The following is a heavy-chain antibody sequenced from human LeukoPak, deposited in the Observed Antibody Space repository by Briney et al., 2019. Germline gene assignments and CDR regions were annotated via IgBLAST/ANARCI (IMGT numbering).Heavy chain of an antibody. CDR2: IKQDGSEK. CDR3: ARDGGHSGYDVYDY. D-gene: IGHD5-12*01. CDR1: GFTFGSSW. V-gene: IGHV3-7*01. J-gene: IGHJ4*02. Sequence: PGGSLRLSCAASGFTFGSSWMSWVRQAPGKWREWVATIKQDGSEKYYLDSVQGRFTIYRDNAQNSLNLQMNSLRAEATAVYYCARDGGHSGYDVYDYWGQGTLVTVSS.